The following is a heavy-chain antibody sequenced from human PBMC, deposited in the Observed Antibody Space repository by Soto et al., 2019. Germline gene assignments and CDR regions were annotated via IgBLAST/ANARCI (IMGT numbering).Heavy chain of an antibody. CDR1: GLRFSDYA. CDR3: EKDGRFSLFGVVTESGGLYWLDP. D-gene: IGHD3-3*01. CDR2: MSESMGKT. J-gene: IGHJ5*02. Sequence: GRSMRLSCAPSGLRFSDYAMSWVRPAPGKVLEWVSGMSESMGKTIYTVSVKSRFTKSRGSSKITMYVLMNRLRVEDRAAYYCEKDGRFSLFGVVTESGGLYWLDPWGQGTLVTVSS. V-gene: IGHV3-23*01.